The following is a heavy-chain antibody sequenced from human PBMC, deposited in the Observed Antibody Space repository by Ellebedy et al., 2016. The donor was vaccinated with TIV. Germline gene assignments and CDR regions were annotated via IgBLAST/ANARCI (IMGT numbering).Heavy chain of an antibody. CDR3: ARERRRGELHFDY. V-gene: IGHV4-59*01. CDR1: GGSISSYY. Sequence: MPSETLSLTCTVSGGSISSYYWSWIRQPPGKGLEWIGYISYSGSTNYNPSLKSRVTISVATSQNQFSLKLSSVTAADTAVYYCARERRRGELHFDYWGQGTLVTVSS. J-gene: IGHJ4*02. D-gene: IGHD1-26*01. CDR2: ISYSGST.